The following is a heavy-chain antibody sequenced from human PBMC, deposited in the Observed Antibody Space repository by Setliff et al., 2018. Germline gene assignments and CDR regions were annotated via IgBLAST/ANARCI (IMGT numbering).Heavy chain of an antibody. CDR2: IYHSGST. J-gene: IGHJ6*02. D-gene: IGHD1-26*01. CDR1: GYSISSGYY. Sequence: SETLSLTCAVSGYSISSGYYWGWIRQPPGKGLEWIGSIYHSGSTYYNPSLKSRVSISVDTSKNQFSLNLSSVTAADTAVYYCARSSYSGSYLNVWGQGTTVTVSS. CDR3: ARSSYSGSYLNV. V-gene: IGHV4-38-2*01.